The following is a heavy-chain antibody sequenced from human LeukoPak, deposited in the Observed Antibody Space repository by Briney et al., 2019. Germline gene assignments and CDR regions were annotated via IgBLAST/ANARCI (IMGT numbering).Heavy chain of an antibody. CDR3: AKVESSSSWYARYYFDY. D-gene: IGHD6-13*01. CDR1: GLTFSSYS. CDR2: ISRSSSNI. V-gene: IGHV3-21*04. Sequence: PGGSLRLSCAASGLTFSSYSMNWVRQAPGKGLEWVSSISRSSSNIYYADPVKGRFTISRDNAKNSLYLQMNSLRAEDTAVYYCAKVESSSSWYARYYFDYWGQGTLVTVSS. J-gene: IGHJ4*02.